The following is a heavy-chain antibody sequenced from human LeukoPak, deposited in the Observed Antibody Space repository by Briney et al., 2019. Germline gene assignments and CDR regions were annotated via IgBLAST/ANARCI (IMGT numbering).Heavy chain of an antibody. CDR3: ARGGKWIQLWCFDY. Sequence: SETLSLTCAVYGGSFSGYYWSWIRQLPGKGLEWIGEINHSGSTNYNPSLKSRVTISVDTSKNQFSLKLSSVTAADTAVYYCARGGKWIQLWCFDYWGQGTLVTVSS. CDR2: INHSGST. V-gene: IGHV4-34*01. J-gene: IGHJ4*02. D-gene: IGHD5-18*01. CDR1: GGSFSGYY.